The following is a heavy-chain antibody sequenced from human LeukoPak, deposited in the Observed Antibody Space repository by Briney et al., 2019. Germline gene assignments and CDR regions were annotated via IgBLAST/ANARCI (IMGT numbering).Heavy chain of an antibody. CDR1: GVSISSSNW. V-gene: IGHV4-4*02. D-gene: IGHD2-15*01. CDR3: ARGVYCSGGSCYALLDY. CDR2: IYHSGST. J-gene: IGHJ4*02. Sequence: SGTLSLTCAVSGVSISSSNWWSWVRQPPGQGLEWIGEIYHSGSTNYNPSLKSRVTISVDKSKHQFSLKLSSVTAADTAVYYCARGVYCSGGSCYALLDYWGQGTLVTVSS.